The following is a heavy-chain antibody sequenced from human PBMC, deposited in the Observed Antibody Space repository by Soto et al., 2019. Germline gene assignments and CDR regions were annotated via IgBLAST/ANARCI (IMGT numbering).Heavy chain of an antibody. Sequence: PSETLSLTCAVSGVSLTSGNWWTWVRQSPQRGLEYIGEIFHDGTANYYPSFERRVAMSVDTSRNQFSLKLTSATAADTAVYFCARLVYDTRLNYMYFDFWGPGTQVTVSS. V-gene: IGHV4-4*02. D-gene: IGHD3-10*01. J-gene: IGHJ4*02. CDR3: ARLVYDTRLNYMYFDF. CDR2: IFHDGTA. CDR1: GVSLTSGNW.